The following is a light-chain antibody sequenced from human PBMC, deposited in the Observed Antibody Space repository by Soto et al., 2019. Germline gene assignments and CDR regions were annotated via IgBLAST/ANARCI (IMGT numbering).Light chain of an antibody. J-gene: IGLJ1*01. CDR3: SSPRGGSTRV. Sequence: QSALTQPASVSGSPGQSIAISCTGTFSDVGGYDYVSWYQQHPDKAPKLMIYEVTKRPSGVSNRFSGSKSGNTASLTISGLQPEDDAYYCCSSPRGGSTRVFGSGTKLTVL. CDR2: EVT. CDR1: FSDVGGYDY. V-gene: IGLV2-14*01.